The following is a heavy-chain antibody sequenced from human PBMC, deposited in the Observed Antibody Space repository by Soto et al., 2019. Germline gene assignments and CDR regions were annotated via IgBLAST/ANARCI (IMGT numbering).Heavy chain of an antibody. CDR3: VRGDYGDFRNSDY. V-gene: IGHV3-21*01. J-gene: IGHJ4*02. CDR2: INKDVN. D-gene: IGHD4-17*01. Sequence: EVQLVESGGGLVKPGGSLRLSCSASGFTFSYYSMNWVRQAPGKGLEWVASINKDVNYYADSVKGRFIISRDNAKNSLYLQMNSLRVEDTAFYYCVRGDYGDFRNSDYWGQGTLVTVSS. CDR1: GFTFSYYS.